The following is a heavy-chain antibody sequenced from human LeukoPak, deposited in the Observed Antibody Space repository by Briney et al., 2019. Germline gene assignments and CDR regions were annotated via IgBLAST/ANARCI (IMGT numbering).Heavy chain of an antibody. D-gene: IGHD4-17*01. Sequence: SVKVSCKTSGGTFNNSAISWVRQAPGQGREWRGGIIPLFGTAGYAQKFQGRVTITKDESTRTVYLELTSLTSDDTAVYYCARDVHGDYGSGWFDPWGQGTLVSVSS. CDR2: IIPLFGTA. V-gene: IGHV1-69*05. CDR1: GGTFNNSA. CDR3: ARDVHGDYGSGWFDP. J-gene: IGHJ5*02.